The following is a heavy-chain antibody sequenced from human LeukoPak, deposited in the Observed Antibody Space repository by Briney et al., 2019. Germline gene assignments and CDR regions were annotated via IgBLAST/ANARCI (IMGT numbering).Heavy chain of an antibody. J-gene: IGHJ5*02. CDR3: ARDGALGYYDSSGYYPSGWFDP. CDR1: GGSISRYY. CDR2: IYYSGST. Sequence: SETLSLTCTVSGGSISRYYWSWIRQPPGKGLEWIGYIYYSGSTNYNPSLKSRVTISVDTSKNQFSLKLSSVTAADTAVYYCARDGALGYYDSSGYYPSGWFDPWGQGTLVTASS. D-gene: IGHD3-22*01. V-gene: IGHV4-59*01.